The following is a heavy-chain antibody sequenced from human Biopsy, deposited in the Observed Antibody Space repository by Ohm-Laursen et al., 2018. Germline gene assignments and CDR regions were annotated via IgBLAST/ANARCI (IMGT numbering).Heavy chain of an antibody. CDR3: ARGMRTTGWPYFDY. Sequence: GTLSLTCTVSGGSISGSSWSWIRQAPGKGLEWIGYISYSRDTNYNPSLRSRVTMSVDTSKNQFSLRLNSVTAADTAVYYCARGMRTTGWPYFDYWGQGILVTVSS. J-gene: IGHJ4*02. CDR2: ISYSRDT. CDR1: GGSISGSS. D-gene: IGHD2/OR15-2a*01. V-gene: IGHV4-59*01.